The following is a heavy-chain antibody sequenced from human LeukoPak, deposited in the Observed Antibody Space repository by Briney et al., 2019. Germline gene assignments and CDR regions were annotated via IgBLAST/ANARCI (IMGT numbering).Heavy chain of an antibody. CDR1: GFTVSSNY. CDR3: ARDGYNYYGMDV. J-gene: IGHJ6*02. Sequence: GGSLRLSCAASGFTVSSNYMSWVRQAPGKGLEWVSVIYSGGSTYYADSVKGRFTISRDNAKNSLYLQMNILRDEDTAVYYCARDGYNYYGMDVWGQGTTVTVSS. V-gene: IGHV3-53*01. CDR2: IYSGGST.